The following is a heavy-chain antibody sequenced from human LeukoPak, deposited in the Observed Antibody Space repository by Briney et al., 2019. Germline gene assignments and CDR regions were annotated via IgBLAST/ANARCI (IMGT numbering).Heavy chain of an antibody. Sequence: SQTLSLTCTVSGGSISSGSYYWSWIRQPAGKGLEWIGRTYTSGSTNYNPSLKSRVTISVDTSKNQFSLKLSSVTAADTAVYYCARAIVVTNWFDPWGQGTLVTVSS. CDR2: TYTSGST. CDR3: ARAIVVTNWFDP. J-gene: IGHJ5*02. V-gene: IGHV4-61*02. D-gene: IGHD5-12*01. CDR1: GGSISSGSYY.